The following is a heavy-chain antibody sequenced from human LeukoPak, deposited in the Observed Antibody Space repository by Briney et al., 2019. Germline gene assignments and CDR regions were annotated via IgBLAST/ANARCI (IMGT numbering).Heavy chain of an antibody. CDR3: ARRGYSYGIYYFDY. CDR1: GYTFPSYG. CDR2: ISAYNGNT. V-gene: IGHV1-18*04. D-gene: IGHD5-18*01. J-gene: IGHJ4*02. Sequence: ASVKFSCKASGYTFPSYGISWVRHAPGQGLEWMGWISAYNGNTNYAQKLQGRVTMTTDTSTSTAYMELRSLRSDDTAVYYCARRGYSYGIYYFDYWGQGTLVTVSS.